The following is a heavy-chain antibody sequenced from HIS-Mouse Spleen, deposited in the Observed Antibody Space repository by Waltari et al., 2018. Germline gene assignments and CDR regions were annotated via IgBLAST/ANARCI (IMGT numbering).Heavy chain of an antibody. CDR1: GGSISSSSYY. CDR3: ARVEGVLSYYDSSGYYYFDY. CDR2: ISYSGST. D-gene: IGHD3-22*01. J-gene: IGHJ4*02. V-gene: IGHV4-39*07. Sequence: QLQLQESGPGLVKPSETLSLTCTVSGGSISSSSYYWGWIRQPPGKGLEWLGSISYSGSTSYHPSRKSRGTIAVDTSKNQFSLKLSSVTAADTAVYYCARVEGVLSYYDSSGYYYFDYWGQGTLVTVSS.